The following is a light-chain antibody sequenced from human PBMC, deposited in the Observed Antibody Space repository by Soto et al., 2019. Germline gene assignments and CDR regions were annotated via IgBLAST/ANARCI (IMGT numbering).Light chain of an antibody. Sequence: EIVLTQSPGTLSLSPGERVTLSCRASQSVSSSYLAWYQQKPGQAPRLLIYSAASRATGIPDRFSGSGSGTDFTLTTSRLEPEDFAVYYCQQYGSSPITFGQGTRLEIK. J-gene: IGKJ5*01. V-gene: IGKV3-20*01. CDR3: QQYGSSPIT. CDR2: SAA. CDR1: QSVSSSY.